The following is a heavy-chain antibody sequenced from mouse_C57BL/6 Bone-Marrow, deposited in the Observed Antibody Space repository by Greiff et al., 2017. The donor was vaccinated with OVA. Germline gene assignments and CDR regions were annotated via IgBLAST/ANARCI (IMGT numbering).Heavy chain of an antibody. V-gene: IGHV1-63*01. CDR2: IYPGGGYT. D-gene: IGHD4-1*01. CDR3: ARWGGTYYFDY. J-gene: IGHJ2*01. CDR1: GYTFTNYW. Sequence: VKLMESGAELVRPGTSVKMSCKASGYTFTNYWIGWAKQRPGHGLEWIGDIYPGGGYTNYNEKFKGKATLTADKSSSTAYMQFSSLTSEDSAIYYCARWGGTYYFDYWGQGTTLTVSS.